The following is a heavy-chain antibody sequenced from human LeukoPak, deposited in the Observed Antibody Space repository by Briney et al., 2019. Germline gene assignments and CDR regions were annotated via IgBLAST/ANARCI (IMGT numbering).Heavy chain of an antibody. CDR1: GYTFTSYG. D-gene: IGHD3-22*01. J-gene: IGHJ5*02. Sequence: GASVKVSCKASGYTFTSYGISWVRQAPGQGLEWMGWISAYNGNTNYAQKLQGRVTMTTDTSTSTAYMELRSLRSDDTAVYYCARDAVSTMIVGGFNWFDPWGQGTLVTVSS. V-gene: IGHV1-18*01. CDR3: ARDAVSTMIVGGFNWFDP. CDR2: ISAYNGNT.